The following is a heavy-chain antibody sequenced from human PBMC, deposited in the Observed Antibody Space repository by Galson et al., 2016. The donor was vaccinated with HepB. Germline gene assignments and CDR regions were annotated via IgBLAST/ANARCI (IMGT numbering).Heavy chain of an antibody. CDR3: NAFGGIIFMRAVAVSSNWLDP. CDR2: IRSTLYGETT. J-gene: IGHJ5*02. D-gene: IGHD3-16*02. CDR1: GFTLGDYA. Sequence: SLRLSCAASGFTLGDYAINWFRQAPGKGLEWVGFIRSTLYGETTEYAASVRGRFVIYRDDSKNVAFLQMNSLKTEDTAVYYCNAFGGIIFMRAVAVSSNWLDPWGQGTLVAVSS. V-gene: IGHV3-49*03.